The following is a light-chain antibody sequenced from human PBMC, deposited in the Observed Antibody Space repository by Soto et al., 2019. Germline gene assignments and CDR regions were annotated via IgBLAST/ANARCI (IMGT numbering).Light chain of an antibody. CDR3: LQDRSYPYT. V-gene: IGKV1-6*01. CDR2: DAS. Sequence: AIQMTQSPSSLSASAGDRVTIACRASQGIGSDLGWYQQKAGKAPKLLIYDASSLQSGVPSRFSGSGSGTDFTLTISSLQPEDFATYYCLQDRSYPYTFDQGTTLEIK. CDR1: QGIGSD. J-gene: IGKJ2*01.